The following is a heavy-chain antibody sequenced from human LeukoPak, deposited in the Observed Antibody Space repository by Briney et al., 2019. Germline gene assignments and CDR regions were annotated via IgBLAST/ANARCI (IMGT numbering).Heavy chain of an antibody. D-gene: IGHD6-6*01. CDR2: IYHTGST. Sequence: SETLSLTCDVSGGSISSGLYSWSWIRQPLGKGLEWIGYIYHTGSTYYNPSLKSRVTISVDASKSQFSLKLSSVTAADTAVYYCARGREAARPPLGYWGQGTLVTVSS. V-gene: IGHV4-30-2*01. CDR3: ARGREAARPPLGY. J-gene: IGHJ4*02. CDR1: GGSISSGLYS.